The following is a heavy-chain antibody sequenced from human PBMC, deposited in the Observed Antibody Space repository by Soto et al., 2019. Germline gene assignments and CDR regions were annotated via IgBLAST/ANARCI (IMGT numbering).Heavy chain of an antibody. D-gene: IGHD4-17*01. J-gene: IGHJ3*02. Sequence: EVQLVESGGGLGQPGGSLSLSCEASGFFFPTYWMSWVRQAPGKGLERVADINQDGSEKYHVDSVKGRFTISRDNPKNSLYLQMNSLRAEDTAIYYCTGGGDYGGRQDAFVSWGQGTMVTVSS. CDR2: INQDGSEK. CDR1: GFFFPTYW. CDR3: TGGGDYGGRQDAFVS. V-gene: IGHV3-7*03.